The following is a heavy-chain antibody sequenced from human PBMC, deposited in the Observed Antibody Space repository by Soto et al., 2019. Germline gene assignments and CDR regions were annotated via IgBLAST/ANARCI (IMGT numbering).Heavy chain of an antibody. J-gene: IGHJ4*02. V-gene: IGHV3-53*01. CDR2: IYTAGGT. CDR1: GFSIDYYY. CDR3: ARRGILRTGPLDY. Sequence: GSLRLSCAASGFSIDYYYMTWVRQAPGKGLEWVSVIYTAGGTYYADSVKGRFTISRDNSKNTLYLQMNSLRAEDTAVYYCARRGILRTGPLDYWGRGALVTVSS. D-gene: IGHD6-13*01.